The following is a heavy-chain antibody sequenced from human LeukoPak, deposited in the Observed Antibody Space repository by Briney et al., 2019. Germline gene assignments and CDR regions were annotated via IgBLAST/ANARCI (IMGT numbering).Heavy chain of an antibody. CDR2: ISGSGGST. V-gene: IGHV3-23*01. CDR1: GFTFSSYD. Sequence: GGSLRLSCAASGFTFSSYDMSWVRQAPGKGLEWVSAISGSGGSTYYADSVKGRFTISRDNSKNTLYLQMNSLRAEDTAVYYCATNGGQQPYLYGMDVWGQGTTVTVSS. D-gene: IGHD6-13*01. J-gene: IGHJ6*02. CDR3: ATNGGQQPYLYGMDV.